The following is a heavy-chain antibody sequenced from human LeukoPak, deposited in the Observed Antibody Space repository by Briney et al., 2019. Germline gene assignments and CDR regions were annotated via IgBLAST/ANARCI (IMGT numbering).Heavy chain of an antibody. V-gene: IGHV3-20*04. D-gene: IGHD2-2*01. CDR2: INWNGGGT. Sequence: GGSLRLSCAASGFTFDDYGMSWVRQAPGKGLEWVSGINWNGGGTGYADSVKGRFTISRDNAKNSLYLQMNSLRAEDTALYYCARAGGGYQLLLNAFDIWGQGTMVTVSS. CDR1: GFTFDDYG. J-gene: IGHJ3*02. CDR3: ARAGGGYQLLLNAFDI.